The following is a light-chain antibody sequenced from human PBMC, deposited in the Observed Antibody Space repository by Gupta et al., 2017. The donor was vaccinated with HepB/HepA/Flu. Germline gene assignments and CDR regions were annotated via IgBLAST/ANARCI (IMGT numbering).Light chain of an antibody. CDR1: QSVLHPDINKDY. CDR2: CAS. J-gene: IGKJ1*01. V-gene: IGKV4-1*01. CDR3: LQQNCTPWP. Sequence: DIVMTQSPDSLAVSLGERATINCKSSQSVLHPDINKDYLAWYQQKAGQPPKLLIHCASTREYGVPDSFSGRGCKTEFTLPIDCLQAEDVAIYYCLQQNCTPWPFGQGTRVEI.